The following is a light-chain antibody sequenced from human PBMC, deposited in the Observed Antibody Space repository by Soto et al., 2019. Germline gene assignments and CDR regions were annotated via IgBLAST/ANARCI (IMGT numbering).Light chain of an antibody. CDR3: QQYGAAVT. CDR1: QSVSSSH. CDR2: GTS. J-gene: IGKJ1*01. V-gene: IGKV3-20*01. Sequence: EVVLTQSPGTLSLSPGERATLSCRASQSVSSSHLGWYQQKPGQAPRLLIYGTSSRATVIPDRFSGSGSGTDFTLTNSRLEPEYFAVYYCQQYGAAVTFGQGTKVEIK.